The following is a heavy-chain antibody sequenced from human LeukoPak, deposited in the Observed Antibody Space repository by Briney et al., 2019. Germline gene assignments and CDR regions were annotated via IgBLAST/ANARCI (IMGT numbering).Heavy chain of an antibody. J-gene: IGHJ4*02. D-gene: IGHD3-16*02. CDR1: VGSISSYY. CDR2: IYYSGST. V-gene: IGHV4-59*01. CDR3: ARYVWGSYPTFEDY. Sequence: TSETLSLTCTVSVGSISSYYWSWIRQPPGKGLEWIGYIYYSGSTNYNPSLKSRVTISVDTSKKQLSLKLSSVTAADTAVYFCARYVWGSYPTFEDYWGQGALVTVSS.